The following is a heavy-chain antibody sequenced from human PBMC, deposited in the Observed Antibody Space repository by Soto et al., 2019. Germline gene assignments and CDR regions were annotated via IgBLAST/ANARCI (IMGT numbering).Heavy chain of an antibody. CDR2: IYYSGST. Sequence: SETLTLTCTVSGCSISSSSYYWGWILQPPGKGLEWIGSIYYSGSTYYNPSLKSRVTISVDTSKNQFSLKLSSVTAADTAVYYSARHAKWYIGEYYYYGMDGWGQGTTVTVAS. V-gene: IGHV4-39*01. CDR1: GCSISSSSYY. CDR3: ARHAKWYIGEYYYYGMDG. D-gene: IGHD1-26*01. J-gene: IGHJ6*02.